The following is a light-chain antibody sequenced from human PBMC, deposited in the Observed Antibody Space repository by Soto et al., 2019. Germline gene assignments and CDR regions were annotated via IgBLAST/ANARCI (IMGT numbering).Light chain of an antibody. J-gene: IGLJ2*01. CDR1: SSDVGGYNY. V-gene: IGLV2-14*01. Sequence: QSALTQPASVSGSPGQSITISCTGTSSDVGGYNYVSWYQQYPGKAPKLMIYDVSNRPSGVSNRFSGSKSGNTASLTISGLQIEDEADYYCGSYRSSSTLVFGGGTKLTVL. CDR3: GSYRSSSTLV. CDR2: DVS.